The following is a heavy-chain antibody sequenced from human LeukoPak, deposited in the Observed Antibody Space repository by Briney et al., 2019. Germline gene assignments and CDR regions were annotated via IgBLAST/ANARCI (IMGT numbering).Heavy chain of an antibody. D-gene: IGHD3-10*01. CDR2: IRYDGSNK. CDR1: GFTFSSYG. Sequence: GRSLRLSCAASGFTFSSYGMHWVPQAPGRGLEWVAFIRYDGSNKYYADSVKGRFTISRDNSKNTLYLQMNSLRAEDTAVYYCAKELWFGSLDMDVWGKGTTVTVSS. J-gene: IGHJ6*03. CDR3: AKELWFGSLDMDV. V-gene: IGHV3-30*02.